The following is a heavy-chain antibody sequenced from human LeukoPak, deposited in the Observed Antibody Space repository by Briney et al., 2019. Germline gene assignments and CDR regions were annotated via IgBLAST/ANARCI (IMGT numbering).Heavy chain of an antibody. J-gene: IGHJ6*02. CDR1: GFTFDDYA. CDR3: AKGQLGRYYYYGMDV. Sequence: GRSLRLSCAASGFTFDDYAMHWVRQAPGKGLEWVSGISWNSGSIGYADSVKGRFTFSRDNAKNSLYLQMNSLRAEDTALYYCAKGQLGRYYYYGMDVWGQGTTVTVSS. V-gene: IGHV3-9*01. CDR2: ISWNSGSI. D-gene: IGHD3-16*01.